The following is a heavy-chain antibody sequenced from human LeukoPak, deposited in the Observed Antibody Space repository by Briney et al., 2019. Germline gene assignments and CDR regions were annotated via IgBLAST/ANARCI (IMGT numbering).Heavy chain of an antibody. D-gene: IGHD3-22*01. J-gene: IGHJ5*02. Sequence: GGSLRLSCAASGFTFSSYAMHWVRQAPGKGLEGVAVISYDGSNKYYADSVKGRFTISRDNSKNTLYLQMNSLRAEDTAVYYCARENRYDSSGYSPFDPWGQGTLVTVSS. CDR3: ARENRYDSSGYSPFDP. V-gene: IGHV3-30*04. CDR1: GFTFSSYA. CDR2: ISYDGSNK.